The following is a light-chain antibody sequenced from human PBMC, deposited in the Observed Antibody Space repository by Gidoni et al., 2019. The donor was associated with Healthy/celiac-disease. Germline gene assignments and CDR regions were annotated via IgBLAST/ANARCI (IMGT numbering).Light chain of an antibody. CDR3: SSGVV. J-gene: IGLJ2*01. CDR2: EGS. V-gene: IGLV2-23*01. CDR1: SSDVGSYNL. Sequence: QSALTQPASVSGSPGQSITISCTGTSSDVGSYNLVSWYQQHPGKAPKLMIYEGSKRPSGVSNRFSGSKSGNTASLTISGLQAEDETDYYCSSGVVFGGGTKLTVL.